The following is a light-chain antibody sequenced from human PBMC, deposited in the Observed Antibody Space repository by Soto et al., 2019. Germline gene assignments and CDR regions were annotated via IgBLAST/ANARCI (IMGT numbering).Light chain of an antibody. V-gene: IGLV2-11*01. CDR1: SSDVGGYTF. CDR3: CSYAGSYTVV. Sequence: QSALTQPRSVSGSPGQSVTISCTGTSSDVGGYTFVSWYQQHPGKAPKLMIYDVNKRPSGVPDRFSGSKSGNTASLTISGLQAEDEADYYCCSYAGSYTVVFGGGTQLTVL. CDR2: DVN. J-gene: IGLJ2*01.